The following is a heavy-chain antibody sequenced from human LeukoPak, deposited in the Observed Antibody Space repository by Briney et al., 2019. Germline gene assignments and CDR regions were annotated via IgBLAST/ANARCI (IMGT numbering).Heavy chain of an antibody. CDR2: INHSGST. CDR3: ARVRYYYDSSGYPIDC. CDR1: GGSFSGYY. D-gene: IGHD3-22*01. V-gene: IGHV4-34*01. Sequence: SETLSLTCAVYGGSFSGYYWSWIRQPPGKGLEWIGEINHSGSTNYNPSLKSRVTISVDTSKNQFSLKLSSVTAADTAVYYCARVRYYYDSSGYPIDCWGQGTLVTVSS. J-gene: IGHJ4*02.